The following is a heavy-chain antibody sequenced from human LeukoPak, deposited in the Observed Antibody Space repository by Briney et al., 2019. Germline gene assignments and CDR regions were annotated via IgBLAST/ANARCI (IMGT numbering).Heavy chain of an antibody. CDR1: GFTFSSYG. D-gene: IGHD5-12*01. V-gene: IGHV3-33*01. CDR2: IWYDGSNK. CDR3: ARDPLRGYNYPKY. Sequence: PGGSLRLSCAASGFTFSSYGMHWVRQAPGKGLEWVAVIWYDGSNKCYADSVKGRFTISRDNSKNTLYLQMNSLRAEDTAVYYCARDPLRGYNYPKYWGQGTLVTVSS. J-gene: IGHJ4*02.